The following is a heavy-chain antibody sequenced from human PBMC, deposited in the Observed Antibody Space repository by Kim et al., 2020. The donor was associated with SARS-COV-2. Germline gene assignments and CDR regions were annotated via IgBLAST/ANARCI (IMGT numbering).Heavy chain of an antibody. CDR1: GYTLTELS. V-gene: IGHV1-24*01. Sequence: ASVKVSCKVSGYTLTELSMHWVRQAPGKGLEWMGGFDPEDGETIYAQKFQGRVTMTEDTSTDTAYMELSSLRSEDTAVYYCATGEGYCSSTSCLELNGWGQGTLVTVSS. CDR2: FDPEDGET. D-gene: IGHD2-2*01. CDR3: ATGEGYCSSTSCLELNG. J-gene: IGHJ4*02.